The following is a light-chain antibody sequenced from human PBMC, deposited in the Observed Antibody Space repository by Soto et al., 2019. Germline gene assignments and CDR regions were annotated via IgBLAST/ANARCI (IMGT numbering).Light chain of an antibody. CDR1: QSISSY. J-gene: IGKJ1*01. Sequence: DIQMTQSPSSLSPSVADRGTITCRASQSISSYLNWYQQKPGKAPNLLIYAASSLHSGVPSRFSGTGSGTDFTLTISSLQPEDFATYYCQQSFSLPLTFGQGTKVDI. V-gene: IGKV1-39*01. CDR2: AAS. CDR3: QQSFSLPLT.